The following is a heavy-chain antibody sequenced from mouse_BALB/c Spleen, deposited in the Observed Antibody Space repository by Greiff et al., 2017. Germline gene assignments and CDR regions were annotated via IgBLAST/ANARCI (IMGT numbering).Heavy chain of an antibody. Sequence: VQLKESGPELVKPGASVKVSCKASGYAFTSYNMYWVKQSHGKSLEWIGYIDPYNGGTSYNQKFKGKATLTVDKSSSTAYMHLNSLTSEDSAVYYCARYYYGSILFAYWGQGTLVTVSA. CDR3: ARYYYGSILFAY. CDR1: GYAFTSYN. D-gene: IGHD1-1*01. V-gene: IGHV1S135*01. CDR2: IDPYNGGT. J-gene: IGHJ3*01.